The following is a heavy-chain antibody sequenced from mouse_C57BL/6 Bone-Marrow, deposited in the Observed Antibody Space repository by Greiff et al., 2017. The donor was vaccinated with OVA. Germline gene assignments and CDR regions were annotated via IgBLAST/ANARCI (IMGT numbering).Heavy chain of an antibody. CDR2: IDHGSGDT. Sequence: VQLQQSGAELVRPGASVKLSCTASGFTFKGDDMHWVKQRPEQGLEWIGRIDHGSGDTEYASNVQGKATITADTSSNTAYLQLSSLTSEDTAVYYCTPRPVSGYFDYWGQGTTLTVSS. J-gene: IGHJ2*01. D-gene: IGHD2-12*01. CDR1: GFTFKGDD. V-gene: IGHV14-4*01. CDR3: TPRPVSGYFDY.